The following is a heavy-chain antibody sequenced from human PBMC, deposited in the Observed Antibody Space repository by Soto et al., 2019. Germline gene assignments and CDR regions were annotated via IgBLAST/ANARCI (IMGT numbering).Heavy chain of an antibody. CDR3: ARGSKAYYDIFEVAHYGMDV. CDR1: GFTFSSYA. V-gene: IGHV3-30-3*01. J-gene: IGHJ6*02. Sequence: GESLKISCAASGFTFSSYAMHWVRQAPGKGLEWVAVISYDGSNKYYADSVKGRFTISRDNSKNTLYLQMNSLRAEDTAVYYCARGSKAYYDIFEVAHYGMDVWGQGTTVTVSS. CDR2: ISYDGSNK. D-gene: IGHD3-9*01.